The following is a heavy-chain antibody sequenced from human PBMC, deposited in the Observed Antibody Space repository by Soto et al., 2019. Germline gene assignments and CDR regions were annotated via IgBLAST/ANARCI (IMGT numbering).Heavy chain of an antibody. V-gene: IGHV3-30-3*01. CDR1: GFTFSSYA. D-gene: IGHD3-10*01. CDR2: ISYDGSNK. CDR3: ARGEFGELPSNYYGMDV. Sequence: GGSLRLSCAASGFTFSSYAMHWVRQAPGKGLEWVAVISYDGSNKCYADSVKGRFTISRDNSKNTLYLQMNSLRAEDTAVYYCARGEFGELPSNYYGMDVWGQGTTVTVSS. J-gene: IGHJ6*02.